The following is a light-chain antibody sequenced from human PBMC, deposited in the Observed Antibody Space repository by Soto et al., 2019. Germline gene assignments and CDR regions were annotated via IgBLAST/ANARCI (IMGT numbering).Light chain of an antibody. CDR3: QQSYSTPYT. V-gene: IGKV1-39*01. J-gene: IGKJ2*01. CDR1: QSISSY. Sequence: DIQMTQSPSSLSASVGDRVTITCRASQSISSYLNWYQQKPGKAPKLLTYVASSLQSGVPSRFSGSASGTDFTLTISSMQTEDFATYYCQQSYSTPYTLGQGTKLEIK. CDR2: VAS.